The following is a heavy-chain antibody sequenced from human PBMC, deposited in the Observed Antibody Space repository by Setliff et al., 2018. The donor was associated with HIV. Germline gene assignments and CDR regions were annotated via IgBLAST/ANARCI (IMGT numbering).Heavy chain of an antibody. CDR1: GFTFSSYS. Sequence: PGGSLRLSCAASGFTFSSYSMNWVRQAPGKGLEWVSYISSTSSNIYYVDSVEGRFTISRDNADNSLYLQIISLRAEDTAVYYCARYALAVPGYHNAFDIWGQGTMVTVSS. CDR3: ARYALAVPGYHNAFDI. D-gene: IGHD6-19*01. V-gene: IGHV3-48*01. J-gene: IGHJ3*02. CDR2: ISSTSSNI.